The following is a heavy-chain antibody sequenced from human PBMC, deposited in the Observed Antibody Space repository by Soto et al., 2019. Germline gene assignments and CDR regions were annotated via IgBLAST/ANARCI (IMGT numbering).Heavy chain of an antibody. D-gene: IGHD2-15*01. CDR1: GFTFSSYS. Sequence: PGGSLRLSCAASGFTFSSYSMNWSRQAPGKGLEWVSSISSSSSYIYYADSVKGRFTISRDNAKNSLYLQMNSLRAEDTAVYYCARDDCSGGSCYYPDVWGQGTTVTVSS. J-gene: IGHJ6*02. CDR2: ISSSSSYI. CDR3: ARDDCSGGSCYYPDV. V-gene: IGHV3-21*01.